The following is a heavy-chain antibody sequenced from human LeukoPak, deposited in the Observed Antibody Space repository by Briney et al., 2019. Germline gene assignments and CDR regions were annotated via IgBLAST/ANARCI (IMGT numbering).Heavy chain of an antibody. J-gene: IGHJ4*02. V-gene: IGHV1-2*04. CDR1: GYTFTGYY. CDR3: ARGQEYYYDSSGYEIDY. CDR2: INPNSGGT. D-gene: IGHD3-22*01. Sequence: ASVTVSCKASGYTFTGYYMHWVRQAPGQGLEWMGWINPNSGGTNYAQKFQGWVTMTRDTSISTAYMELSRLRSDDTAAYYCARGQEYYYDSSGYEIDYWGQGTLVTVSS.